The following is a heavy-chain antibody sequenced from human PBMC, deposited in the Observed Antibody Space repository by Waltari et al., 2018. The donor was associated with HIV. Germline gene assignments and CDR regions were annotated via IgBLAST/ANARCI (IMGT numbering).Heavy chain of an antibody. CDR3: AREYYDFWSGYYTTGLDV. V-gene: IGHV3-30*03. J-gene: IGHJ6*02. Sequence: GGGVVQPGRSLRLSCAASGFTFSSYAMNWVRQSPGKGLEWVAVISDDGTKKFYADSVKGRFNISRDNSRNSIYLQLNNLTAGDTAVYYCAREYYDFWSGYYTTGLDVWGQGTTVIVS. CDR1: GFTFSSYA. CDR2: ISDDGTKK. D-gene: IGHD3-3*01.